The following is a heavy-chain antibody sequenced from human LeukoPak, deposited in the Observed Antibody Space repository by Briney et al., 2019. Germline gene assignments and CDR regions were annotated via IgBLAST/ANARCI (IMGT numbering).Heavy chain of an antibody. CDR1: GFTFSSYW. CDR3: ARGRPHGNDY. D-gene: IGHD4-23*01. J-gene: IGHJ4*02. V-gene: IGHV3-74*01. Sequence: GGSLRLSCAASGFTFSSYWVNWVRQARGRGWVWVSRIASDGSSTTYADSVKGRFSISRDNAKNTLYLQMNSLRVEDTAVYYCARGRPHGNDYWGQGALVTVS. CDR2: IASDGSST.